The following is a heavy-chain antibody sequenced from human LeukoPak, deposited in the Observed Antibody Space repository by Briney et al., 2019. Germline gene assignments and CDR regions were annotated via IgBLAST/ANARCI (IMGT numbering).Heavy chain of an antibody. CDR1: GYTFTRYY. J-gene: IGHJ4*02. CDR3: ARAQKTGTTSKFSFDY. CDR2: INPSGGST. V-gene: IGHV1-46*01. Sequence: ASVKVSCKASGYTFTRYYMHWVRQAPGQGLEWMGIINPSGGSTSYAQKFQGRVTMTRDTSTSTVYMELSSLRSEDTAVYYCARAQKTGTTSKFSFDYWGQGTLVTVSS. D-gene: IGHD1-7*01.